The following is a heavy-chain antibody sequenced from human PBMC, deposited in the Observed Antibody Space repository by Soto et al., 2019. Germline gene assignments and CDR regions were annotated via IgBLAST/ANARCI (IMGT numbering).Heavy chain of an antibody. J-gene: IGHJ6*02. CDR2: VHPSGST. Sequence: PSGTLAFTCVVSGGSIISHYWAWIRQSPDEGLACIGVVHPSGSTDYNPSLKSRLTLSLDTSKNQFSLKVASVTAADTAVYFCARGKPSGYRFGPRNFFYYGLDVWGPGNTVTVSS. CDR3: ARGKPSGYRFGPRNFFYYGLDV. V-gene: IGHV4-34*01. D-gene: IGHD5-18*01. CDR1: GGSIISHY.